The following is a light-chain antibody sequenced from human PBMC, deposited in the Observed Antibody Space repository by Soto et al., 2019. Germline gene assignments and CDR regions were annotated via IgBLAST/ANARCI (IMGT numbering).Light chain of an antibody. CDR3: QQYNNWPPIT. Sequence: EIVMTQSPATLSVSPGERATLSCRASQSVSSNLVWYQQKPGQAPRLLIYGASTRATGIPARFSGSGSGTEFTLTIRILQSEDFADYYCQQYNNWPPITFGQGTRLQIK. V-gene: IGKV3-15*01. CDR1: QSVSSN. J-gene: IGKJ5*01. CDR2: GAS.